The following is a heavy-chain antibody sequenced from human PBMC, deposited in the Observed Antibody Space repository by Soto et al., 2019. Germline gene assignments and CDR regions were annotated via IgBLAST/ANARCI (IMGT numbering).Heavy chain of an antibody. Sequence: PSETLSLTCTVSGGSISSYYWSWIRQPPGKGLEWIGYIYYSGSTNYNPSLKSRVTISVDTSKNQFSLKLSSVTAADTAVYYCARHGKDDFWSGYSNNWFDPWGQGTLVTVSS. V-gene: IGHV4-59*08. CDR1: GGSISSYY. CDR3: ARHGKDDFWSGYSNNWFDP. D-gene: IGHD3-3*01. CDR2: IYYSGST. J-gene: IGHJ5*02.